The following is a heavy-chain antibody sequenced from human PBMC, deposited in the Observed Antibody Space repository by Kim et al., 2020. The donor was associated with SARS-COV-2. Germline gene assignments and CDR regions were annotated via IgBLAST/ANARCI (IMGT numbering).Heavy chain of an antibody. CDR2: IRSKAYGGTT. J-gene: IGHJ6*02. CDR1: GFTFGDYA. D-gene: IGHD2-2*02. Sequence: GGSLRLSCTASGFTFGDYAMSWVRQAPGKGLEWGGFIRSKAYGGTTEYAATVKGRFTISRDDSKRIAYLQMNSLKTEDTAVYYCTKGDCSSTSCYIHYGMDVWGQGTTVTVSS. CDR3: TKGDCSSTSCYIHYGMDV. V-gene: IGHV3-49*04.